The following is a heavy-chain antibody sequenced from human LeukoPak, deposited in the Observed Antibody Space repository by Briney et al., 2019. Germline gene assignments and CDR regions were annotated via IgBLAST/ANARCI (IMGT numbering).Heavy chain of an antibody. CDR3: ARDTQTLLIGYYYYGMDV. CDR1: VYTFSGYY. CDR2: INPNSGGT. Sequence: ASVKVSCKASVYTFSGYYMHWVRQAPGQGLEWMGRINPNSGGTNYAQKFQGRDTMTRDTSIGTAYMELSSLRSEDTAVYYCARDTQTLLIGYYYYGMDVWGQGTTVTVSS. J-gene: IGHJ6*02. D-gene: IGHD2/OR15-2a*01. V-gene: IGHV1-2*06.